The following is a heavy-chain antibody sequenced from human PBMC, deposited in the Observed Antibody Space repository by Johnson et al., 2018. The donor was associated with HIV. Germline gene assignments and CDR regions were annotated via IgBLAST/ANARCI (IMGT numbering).Heavy chain of an antibody. D-gene: IGHD2-21*02. V-gene: IGHV3-9*01. CDR1: GFIFDDYA. CDR3: AKDMGCGADCYQISITMTVGGAFDI. J-gene: IGHJ3*02. Sequence: VQLVESGGRLVQPGRSLRLSCAASGFIFDDYAMHWVRQVPGKGLEWVSGISWYSGRRGYADFVNGRFTISRDNAKNSLYLQMRSLRPEDTALNYCAKDMGCGADCYQISITMTVGGAFDIWGQGTMVTVSS. CDR2: ISWYSGRR.